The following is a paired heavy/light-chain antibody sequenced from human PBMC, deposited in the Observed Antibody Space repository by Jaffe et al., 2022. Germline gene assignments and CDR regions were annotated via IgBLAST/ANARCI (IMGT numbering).Light chain of an antibody. Sequence: QSALTQPPSASGSPGQSVTISCTGTSSDIGGYNYVSWYQQHPGKAPKLMIYEVSQRPSGVPDRFSGSKSGNTASLTVSGLQAEDEADYYCSSYAGSTNWVFGGGTKLTVL. CDR3: SSYAGSTNWV. J-gene: IGLJ3*02. CDR1: SSDIGGYNY. V-gene: IGLV2-8*01. CDR2: EVS.
Heavy chain of an antibody. J-gene: IGHJ3*02. D-gene: IGHD6-19*01. Sequence: QVQLVESGGGVVQPGGSLRLSCAASGFTFSSYGMHWVRQAPGKGLEWVTFIRNHGKDKYYAGSVKGRFTISRDNSKKTLYLQMSSLRAEDAAVYYCVKDNSVWAFDIWGQGTMVTVSS. CDR1: GFTFSSYG. CDR2: IRNHGKDK. V-gene: IGHV3-30*02. CDR3: VKDNSVWAFDI.